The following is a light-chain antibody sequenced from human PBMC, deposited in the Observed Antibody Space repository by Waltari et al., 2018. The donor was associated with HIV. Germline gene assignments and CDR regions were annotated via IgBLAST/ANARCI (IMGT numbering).Light chain of an antibody. CDR3: LQTYNTPLT. V-gene: IGKV1-39*01. Sequence: DIQMTQSPPSLSASVGDRVILTCRASRNIHKFLNWFQQKPGKAPELLILAASTLHSGVSSRFSGSGSGTDFTLTINSLQREDFATYSCLQTYNTPLTFGPGTKLDF. CDR2: AAS. CDR1: RNIHKF. J-gene: IGKJ3*01.